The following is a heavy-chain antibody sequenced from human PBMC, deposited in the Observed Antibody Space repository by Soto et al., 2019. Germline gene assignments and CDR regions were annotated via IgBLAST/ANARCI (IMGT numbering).Heavy chain of an antibody. CDR1: GFTFSSYA. Sequence: EVQLLESGGGLVQPGGSLRLSCAASGFTFSSYAMNWVRQAPGKGLEWVSAISGSGGSTYYADSVKGRFTISRDNSKNTLYLQMNSLRAEDTAVYYCAKSLGKSGYRSYYFDYWGQGTLVTVSS. D-gene: IGHD3-3*01. CDR3: AKSLGKSGYRSYYFDY. J-gene: IGHJ4*02. CDR2: ISGSGGST. V-gene: IGHV3-23*01.